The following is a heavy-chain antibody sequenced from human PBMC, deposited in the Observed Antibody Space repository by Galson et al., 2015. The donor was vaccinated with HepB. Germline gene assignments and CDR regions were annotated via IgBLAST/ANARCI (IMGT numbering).Heavy chain of an antibody. J-gene: IGHJ4*02. V-gene: IGHV3-30*18. CDR2: ISHNGRNQ. CDR3: AKDGYSFGPDY. CDR1: GFTFKSYG. D-gene: IGHD5-18*01. Sequence: SLRLSCAASGFTFKSYGMYWVRQAPGKGLAWVAVISHNGRNQNYADSVKGRFTISRDNSENTVYLQMNSLTVEDTAVYYCAKDGYSFGPDYWGQGTLVTVSS.